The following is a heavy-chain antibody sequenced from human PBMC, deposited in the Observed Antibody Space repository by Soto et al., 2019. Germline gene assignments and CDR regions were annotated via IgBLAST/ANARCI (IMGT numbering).Heavy chain of an antibody. CDR3: ANTAGGGGSPFGY. V-gene: IGHV3-30*18. CDR2: ISYDGSNK. J-gene: IGHJ4*02. D-gene: IGHD1-26*01. CDR1: GFTFSSYG. Sequence: QVQLVESGGGVDQRGRSLRLSCAASGFTFSSYGMHWVRQAPGKGLEWVAVISYDGSNKYYSDSVKGRFTISRDNSKNTLYLQMNSLRAEDTAVYYCANTAGGGGSPFGYWGQGTLVTVSS.